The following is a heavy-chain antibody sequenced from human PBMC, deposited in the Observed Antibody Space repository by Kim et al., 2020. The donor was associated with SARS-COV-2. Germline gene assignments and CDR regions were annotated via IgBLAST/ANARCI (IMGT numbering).Heavy chain of an antibody. CDR3: AKDPDRAAEELNYDILTGYMGY. Sequence: GGSLRLSCAASGFTFSSYAMSWVRQAPGKGLEWVSAISGSGGSTYYADSVKGRFTISRDNSKNTLYLQMNSLRAEDTAVYYCAKDPDRAAEELNYDILTGYMGYWGQGTLVTVSS. D-gene: IGHD3-9*01. V-gene: IGHV3-23*01. CDR2: ISGSGGST. CDR1: GFTFSSYA. J-gene: IGHJ4*02.